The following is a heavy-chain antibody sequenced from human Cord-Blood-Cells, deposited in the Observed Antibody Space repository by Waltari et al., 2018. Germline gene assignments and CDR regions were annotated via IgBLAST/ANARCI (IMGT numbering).Heavy chain of an antibody. J-gene: IGHJ1*01. CDR1: GYTFTGYY. Sequence: QVQLVQSGAEVKKPGASVKVSCKASGYTFTGYYMHWVRQAPGQGLEWMGWINPSSGGTNYAQKFQGWVTMTRDTSISTAYMELSRLRSDDTAVYYCATIAAAGAEYFQHWGQGTLVTVSS. CDR2: INPSSGGT. D-gene: IGHD6-13*01. V-gene: IGHV1-2*04. CDR3: ATIAAAGAEYFQH.